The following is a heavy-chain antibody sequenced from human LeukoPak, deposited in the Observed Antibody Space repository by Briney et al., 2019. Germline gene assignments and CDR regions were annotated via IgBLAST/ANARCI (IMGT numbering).Heavy chain of an antibody. V-gene: IGHV3-7*01. CDR1: GFTFSSYA. Sequence: PGGSLRLSCAASGFTFSSYAMSWVRQAPGKGLEWVANIKQDGSEKYYVDSVKGRFTISRDNAKNSLYLQMSSLRAEDTAVYYCATSRWGHDLDYWGQGTLVTVSS. CDR3: ATSRWGHDLDY. CDR2: IKQDGSEK. D-gene: IGHD3-16*01. J-gene: IGHJ4*02.